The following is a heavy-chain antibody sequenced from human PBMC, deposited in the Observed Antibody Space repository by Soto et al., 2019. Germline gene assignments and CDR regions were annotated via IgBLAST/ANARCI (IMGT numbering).Heavy chain of an antibody. Sequence: PSETLSLTCTVSGGSISSSSYYWGWIRQPPGKGLEWIGSIYYSGSTYYNPSLKSRVTISVDTSKNQFSLKLSSVTAADTAVYYCARRGYDFWSGYYGWFDPWGQGTRVTVSS. CDR3: ARRGYDFWSGYYGWFDP. CDR1: GGSISSSSYY. D-gene: IGHD3-3*01. J-gene: IGHJ5*02. V-gene: IGHV4-39*01. CDR2: IYYSGST.